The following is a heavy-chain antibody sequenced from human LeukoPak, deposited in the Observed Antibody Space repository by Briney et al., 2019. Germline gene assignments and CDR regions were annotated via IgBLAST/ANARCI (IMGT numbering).Heavy chain of an antibody. J-gene: IGHJ4*02. CDR2: ISSSSSTI. D-gene: IGHD6-19*01. CDR1: GFTFSSYS. CDR3: AKDMHSSGWWGTYYFDY. V-gene: IGHV3-48*01. Sequence: GGSLRLSCAASGFTFSSYSMNWVRQAPGKGLEWVSYISSSSSTIYYADSVKGRFTISRDNAKNSLYLQMNSLRAEDTAVYYCAKDMHSSGWWGTYYFDYWGQGTLVTVSS.